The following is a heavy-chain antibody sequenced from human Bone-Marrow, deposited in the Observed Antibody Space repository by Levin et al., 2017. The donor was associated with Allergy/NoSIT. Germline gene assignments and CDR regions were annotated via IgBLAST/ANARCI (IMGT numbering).Heavy chain of an antibody. CDR1: GFTFSSYG. CDR3: AKCARIAVAFDAFDI. D-gene: IGHD6-19*01. Sequence: GGSLRLSCAASGFTFSSYGMHWVRQAPGKGLEWVAVISYDGSNKYYADSVKGRFTISRDNSKNTLYLQMNSLRAEDTAVYYCAKCARIAVAFDAFDIWGQGTMVTVSS. J-gene: IGHJ3*02. V-gene: IGHV3-30*18. CDR2: ISYDGSNK.